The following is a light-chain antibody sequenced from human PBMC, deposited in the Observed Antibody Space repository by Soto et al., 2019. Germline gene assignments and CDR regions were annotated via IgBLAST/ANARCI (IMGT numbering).Light chain of an antibody. CDR3: QQLHSYPRT. CDR2: GTS. V-gene: IGKV3-15*01. Sequence: EIVMTQSPATLSLSPGERATLSCRASQSVNSNLAWYQQKAGQAPRLLIYGTSTRATGIPARFSGSGSGTDFTLTISSLQPEDFATYYCQQLHSYPRTFGQGTKVDI. J-gene: IGKJ1*01. CDR1: QSVNSN.